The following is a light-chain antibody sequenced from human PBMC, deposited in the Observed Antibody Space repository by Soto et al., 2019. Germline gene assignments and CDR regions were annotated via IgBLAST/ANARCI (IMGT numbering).Light chain of an antibody. Sequence: EIVFTQSPATLSLSPGERATLSCRASQSISSYLAWYQQKPGQAPRLLIYAASNRDNGITDRFSGSGSGTDFTLTICSLDPEDFAFYYCQQRSNWPPITFGQGTRLEIK. CDR3: QQRSNWPPIT. V-gene: IGKV3-11*01. CDR2: AAS. CDR1: QSISSY. J-gene: IGKJ5*01.